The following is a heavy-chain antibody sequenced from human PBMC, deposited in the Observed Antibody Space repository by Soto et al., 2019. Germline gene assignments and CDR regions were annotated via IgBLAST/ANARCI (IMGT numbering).Heavy chain of an antibody. V-gene: IGHV3-64*01. Sequence: GGSLRLSCATSGFTFSTYAMHWVRQAPGKGLEYVSAISSNGRSTYYANSVKGRFTISRDNSKNTLYLQMDSLRAEDMAVYYRARGRCTNGVCYAPSDYWGQGTLVTVSS. CDR1: GFTFSTYA. CDR2: ISSNGRST. CDR3: ARGRCTNGVCYAPSDY. D-gene: IGHD2-8*01. J-gene: IGHJ4*02.